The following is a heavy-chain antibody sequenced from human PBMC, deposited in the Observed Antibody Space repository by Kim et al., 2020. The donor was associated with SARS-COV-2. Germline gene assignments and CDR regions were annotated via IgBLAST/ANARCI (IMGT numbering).Heavy chain of an antibody. Sequence: SVKVSRKASGGTFSSYAISWVRQAPGQGLEWMGGIIPIFGTANYAQKFQGRVTITADESTSTAYMELSSLRSEDTAVYYCARGGYCTGGVCPVSRQKYAYNWFDPWGQGTLVTVSS. V-gene: IGHV1-69*13. D-gene: IGHD2-8*02. J-gene: IGHJ5*02. CDR3: ARGGYCTGGVCPVSRQKYAYNWFDP. CDR2: IIPIFGTA. CDR1: GGTFSSYA.